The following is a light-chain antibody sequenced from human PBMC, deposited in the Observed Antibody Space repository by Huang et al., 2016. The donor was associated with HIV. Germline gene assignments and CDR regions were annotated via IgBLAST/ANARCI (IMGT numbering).Light chain of an antibody. J-gene: IGKJ2*01. CDR1: ESISSK. V-gene: IGKV3-15*01. CDR3: QQYNNWPPEVT. Sequence: EVVMTQSPATLSMSPGERVTLSCRASESISSKFAWYQQKPGQAPKLLNYDESTGATGIPARLSGSGSGTEFTLTISSLQSEDFALYYCQQYNNWPPEVTFGQGTKLEI. CDR2: DES.